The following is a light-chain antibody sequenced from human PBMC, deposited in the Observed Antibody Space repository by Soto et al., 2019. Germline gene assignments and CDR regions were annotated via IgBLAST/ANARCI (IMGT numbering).Light chain of an antibody. CDR2: GAS. CDR1: QSVSSSN. V-gene: IGKV3-20*01. Sequence: DIVLTQSPGTLSLSPGERATLSCWASQSVSSSNFAWYQQKPGQAPRLLIYGASSRATGFPDRFSGSESGTDFTLTISRLEPEDFAVYYCQQYGSPPLTFGGGTKLEIK. CDR3: QQYGSPPLT. J-gene: IGKJ4*01.